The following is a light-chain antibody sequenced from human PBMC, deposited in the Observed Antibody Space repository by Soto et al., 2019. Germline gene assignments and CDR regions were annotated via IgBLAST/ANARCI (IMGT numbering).Light chain of an antibody. CDR3: MQALHPPYT. CDR2: FAS. Sequence: DFVMTQSPLSLPVTPGEPASISCRSSQSLLHINGYNYLNWFLQKPGQSPQLLMYFASNRASGVPDRFSGSGSGTDFTLIISRVEAEDVGVYYCMQALHPPYTFAQGTKLEIK. CDR1: QSLLHINGYNY. V-gene: IGKV2-28*01. J-gene: IGKJ2*01.